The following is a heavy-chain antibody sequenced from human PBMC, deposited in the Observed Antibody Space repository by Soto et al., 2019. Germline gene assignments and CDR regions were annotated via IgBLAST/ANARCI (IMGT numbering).Heavy chain of an antibody. CDR2: ISGSGGST. J-gene: IGHJ4*02. D-gene: IGHD4-17*01. Sequence: GGSLRLSCAASGFTFSSYAMSWVRQAPGKGLEWVSAISGSGGSTYYADSVKGRFTISRDNSKNTLYLQMNSLRAEDTAVYYCAKDPRRYGGNSVAFWGQGTLVTVSS. V-gene: IGHV3-23*01. CDR1: GFTFSSYA. CDR3: AKDPRRYGGNSVAF.